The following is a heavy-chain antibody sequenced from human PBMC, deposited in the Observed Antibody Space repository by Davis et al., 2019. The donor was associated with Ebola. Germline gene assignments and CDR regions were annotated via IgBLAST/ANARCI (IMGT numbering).Heavy chain of an antibody. CDR1: GGSISSYYW. J-gene: IGHJ6*04. CDR3: AHWSARHGLDV. Sequence: TLSLTCTVSGGSISSYYWSWIRQAPGKALEWLALIYWDDDRRYSPSLMSRPTISRDTSKNQVVLTVTNMDPVDTATYYCAHWSARHGLDVWGRGTTVTVSS. D-gene: IGHD3-3*01. CDR2: IYWDDDR. V-gene: IGHV2-5*08.